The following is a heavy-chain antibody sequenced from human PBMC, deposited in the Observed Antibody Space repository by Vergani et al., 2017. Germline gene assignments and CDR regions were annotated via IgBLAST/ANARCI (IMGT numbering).Heavy chain of an antibody. Sequence: QVQLVQSGAEVKKPGASEKVSCKASGYTFTSYYMHWVGQAPGQGLEWIGWISPYTGSTKYAEKFQDRLTMTTDTSPSTAYMELRSLRSDDTAVYYCARWYYEGMPFDYWGQGTLVAVSS. J-gene: IGHJ4*02. CDR2: ISPYTGST. D-gene: IGHD3-16*01. CDR3: ARWYYEGMPFDY. V-gene: IGHV1-18*04. CDR1: GYTFTSYY.